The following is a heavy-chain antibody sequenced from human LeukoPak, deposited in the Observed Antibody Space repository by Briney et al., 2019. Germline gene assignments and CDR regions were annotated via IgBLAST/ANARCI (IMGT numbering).Heavy chain of an antibody. CDR2: ISHSGST. CDR3: ARDERNYYDGSAFYSRFDP. D-gene: IGHD3-22*01. CDR1: GGSISSGDW. V-gene: IGHV4-4*02. J-gene: IGHJ5*02. Sequence: SETLSLTCTISGGSISSGDWWSWVRQPPGRGLEWIGEISHSGSTNYNPSLKSRVTISLDKSKIQFSLKVNSVSAADTAVYYCARDERNYYDGSAFYSRFDPWGPGALVAVSS.